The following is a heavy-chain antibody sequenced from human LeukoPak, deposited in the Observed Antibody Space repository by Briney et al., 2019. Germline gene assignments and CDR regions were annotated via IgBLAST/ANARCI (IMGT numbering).Heavy chain of an antibody. CDR2: IKPDGSVK. CDR1: GITFSSSW. J-gene: IGHJ4*02. V-gene: IGHV3-7*01. Sequence: GGSLRLSCVASGITFSSSWMSWVRQAPGKGLEWVANIKPDGSVKYYADSVKGRFTISRDNAENSLYLQMNSLRPEDTAVYYCARDQPDPAGTGPRFDYWGQGSLVTVSS. CDR3: ARDQPDPAGTGPRFDY. D-gene: IGHD1-1*01.